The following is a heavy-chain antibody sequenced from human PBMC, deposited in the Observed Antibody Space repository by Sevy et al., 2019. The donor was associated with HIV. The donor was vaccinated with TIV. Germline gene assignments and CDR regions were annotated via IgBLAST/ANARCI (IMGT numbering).Heavy chain of an antibody. CDR1: GFTFSSYS. CDR2: ISSSSSTI. V-gene: IGHV3-48*02. J-gene: IGHJ4*02. Sequence: GGSLRLSCAASGFTFSSYSMNWVRQAPGKGLEWVSYISSSSSTIYYADSVKGRFTISRDNAKNSLYLQMNSLRDEDTAVYYCARGRPKYYDFWSGYPPFDYWGQGTLVTVSS. CDR3: ARGRPKYYDFWSGYPPFDY. D-gene: IGHD3-3*01.